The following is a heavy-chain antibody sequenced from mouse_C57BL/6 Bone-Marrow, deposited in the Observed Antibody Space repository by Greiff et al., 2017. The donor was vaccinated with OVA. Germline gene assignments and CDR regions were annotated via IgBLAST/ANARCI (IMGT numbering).Heavy chain of an antibody. V-gene: IGHV5-12*01. J-gene: IGHJ4*01. D-gene: IGHD2-2*01. Sequence: DVQLVESGGGLVQPGGSLKLSCAASGFTFSDYYMYWVRQTPEKRLEWVAYISNGGGSTYYPDTVKGRFTISRDNAKNTLYLQMSRLKSEDTAMYYCARLKWLGAMDYWGQGTSVTVSS. CDR3: ARLKWLGAMDY. CDR1: GFTFSDYY. CDR2: ISNGGGST.